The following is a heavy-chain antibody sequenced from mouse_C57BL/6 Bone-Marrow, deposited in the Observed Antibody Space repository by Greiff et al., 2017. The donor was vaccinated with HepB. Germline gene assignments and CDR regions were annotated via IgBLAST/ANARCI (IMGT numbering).Heavy chain of an antibody. J-gene: IGHJ2*01. V-gene: IGHV3-8*01. CDR3: ARYPFYYYGSRAYFDY. Sequence: EVQVVESGPGLAKPSQTLSLTCSATGYSITSYYWNWIRKFPGNKLEYMGYISYSGSTYYNPSLKSRISITRDTSKNQYYLQLISVTTEDTATYYCARYPFYYYGSRAYFDYWGQGTTLTVSS. D-gene: IGHD1-1*01. CDR1: GYSITSYY. CDR2: ISYSGST.